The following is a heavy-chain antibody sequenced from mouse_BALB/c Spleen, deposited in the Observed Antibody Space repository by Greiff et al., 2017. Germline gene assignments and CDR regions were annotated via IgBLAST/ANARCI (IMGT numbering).Heavy chain of an antibody. CDR3: ARDRVITTVVDLWYFDV. CDR2: IWAGGST. V-gene: IGHV2-9*02. CDR1: GFSLTSYG. J-gene: IGHJ1*01. Sequence: VMLVESGPGLVAPSQSLSITCTVSGFSLTSYGVHWVRQPPGKGLEWLGVIWAGGSTNYNSALMSRLSISKDNSKSQVFLKMNSLQTDDTAMYYCARDRVITTVVDLWYFDVWGAGTTVTVSS. D-gene: IGHD1-1*01.